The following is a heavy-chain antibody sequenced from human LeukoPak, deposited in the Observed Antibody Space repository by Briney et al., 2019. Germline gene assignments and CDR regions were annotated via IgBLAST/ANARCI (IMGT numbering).Heavy chain of an antibody. J-gene: IGHJ4*02. D-gene: IGHD3-9*01. CDR1: GFTFSTYG. CDR2: IRYDGSNK. Sequence: GGSLRLSCPASGFTFSTYGMHWVRQAPGKGLECVAFIRYDGSNKYYADSVKGRFTISRDNSKNTLYLQMNSLRAEDTAVYYCAKVSLLRFFDWLGYFDHWGQGTLVTVSS. CDR3: AKVSLLRFFDWLGYFDH. V-gene: IGHV3-30*02.